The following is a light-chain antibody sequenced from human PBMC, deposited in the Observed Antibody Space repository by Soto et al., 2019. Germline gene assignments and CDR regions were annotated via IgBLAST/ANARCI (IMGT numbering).Light chain of an antibody. CDR2: DND. V-gene: IGLV1-51*01. CDR3: GTWDSSLSVGGV. J-gene: IGLJ3*02. Sequence: QSVLTQPPSVSAAPGQKVTISCSGSSSNMGNNYVSWYQQLPGTAPHLLIYDNDKRPSGIPDRFSGSKSGTSATLGITGLQTGDEADYYCGTWDSSLSVGGVFGGGTKVTVL. CDR1: SSNMGNNY.